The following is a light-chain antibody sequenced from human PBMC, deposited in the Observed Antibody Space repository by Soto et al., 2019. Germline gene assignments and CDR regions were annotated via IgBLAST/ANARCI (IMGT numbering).Light chain of an antibody. J-gene: IGKJ1*01. CDR2: QAS. V-gene: IGKV1-5*03. CDR1: QSISSW. CDR3: QQYNSYSET. Sequence: DIQMTQSPSNLSASVGDRVTITCRTSQSISSWLAWYQQKPGKAPKLLIHQASSLASGVPSRFSGGGSGTEFTLTINSLQADDFATYYCQQYNSYSETFGQGTKVDI.